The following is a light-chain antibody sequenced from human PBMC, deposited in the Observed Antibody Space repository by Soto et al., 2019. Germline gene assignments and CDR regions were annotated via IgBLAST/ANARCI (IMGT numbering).Light chain of an antibody. V-gene: IGKV3-11*01. CDR1: QSVSSV. J-gene: IGKJ4*01. Sequence: IVLTQSPATLSLSPGERATLSCRASQSVSSVLAWYQQKPGRAPRLLIYDASNRATGIPARFSGSGSETDFTLTISSLEPEDFAVYHCQQRRNWPLSFGGGTKVEIK. CDR3: QQRRNWPLS. CDR2: DAS.